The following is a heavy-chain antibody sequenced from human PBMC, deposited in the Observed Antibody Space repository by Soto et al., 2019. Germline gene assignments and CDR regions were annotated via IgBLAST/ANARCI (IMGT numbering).Heavy chain of an antibody. CDR2: ISGTSDYI. V-gene: IGHV3-21*01. J-gene: IGHJ6*02. Sequence: GGSLRLSCAASGFTFSSYSMNWVRQAPGRGLEWVAAISGTSDYIYYADSVKGRFTISRDNAKTPLYIQMNSLRAEDTAVYYCARDHRYCSGSSCRPYYYYYGMDVWGQGTTVTVSS. D-gene: IGHD2-15*01. CDR1: GFTFSSYS. CDR3: ARDHRYCSGSSCRPYYYYYGMDV.